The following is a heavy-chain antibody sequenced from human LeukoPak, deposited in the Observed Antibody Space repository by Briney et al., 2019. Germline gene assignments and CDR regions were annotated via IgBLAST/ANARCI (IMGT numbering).Heavy chain of an antibody. V-gene: IGHV1-69*06. CDR2: IIPIFGTA. D-gene: IGHD3-10*01. Sequence: SVKVSCKASGGTFSSYAISWVRQAPGQGLEWMGGIIPIFGTANYAQKFQGRVTITADKSTSTAYMELSSLRSEDTAVYYCARDLRGLGIDYYYGRDVWGKGTTVTVSS. CDR3: ARDLRGLGIDYYYGRDV. CDR1: GGTFSSYA. J-gene: IGHJ6*04.